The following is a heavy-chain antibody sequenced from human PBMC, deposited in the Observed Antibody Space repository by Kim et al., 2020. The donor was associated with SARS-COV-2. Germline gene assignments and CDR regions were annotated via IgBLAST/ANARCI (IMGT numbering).Heavy chain of an antibody. CDR3: ARGSSGWYSFDY. D-gene: IGHD6-19*01. Sequence: YYADSVKGRFTISRDNSKNTLYLQMNSLRAEDTAVYYCARGSSGWYSFDYWGQGTLVTVSS. V-gene: IGHV3-30*01. J-gene: IGHJ4*02.